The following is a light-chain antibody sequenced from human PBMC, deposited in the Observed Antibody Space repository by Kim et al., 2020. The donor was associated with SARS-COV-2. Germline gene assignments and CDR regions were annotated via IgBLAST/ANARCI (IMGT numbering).Light chain of an antibody. CDR3: QQYNNLQAIT. Sequence: SRGDCVTSTCHASHDIRKFLNWYQHNPGKAPELLITDASTLRTGVPSRFTGSASGTHFTFTISNLQPEDIATYYCQQYNNLQAITFGQGTRLEIK. CDR2: DAS. J-gene: IGKJ5*01. CDR1: HDIRKF. V-gene: IGKV1-33*01.